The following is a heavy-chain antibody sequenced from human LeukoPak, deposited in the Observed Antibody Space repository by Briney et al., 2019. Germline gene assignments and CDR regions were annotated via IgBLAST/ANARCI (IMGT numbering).Heavy chain of an antibody. CDR2: INSDGYST. CDR3: ARGYSATSRVDH. V-gene: IGHV3-74*01. J-gene: IGHJ4*02. CDR1: GFTFRSYW. D-gene: IGHD1-26*01. Sequence: QPGGSLRPSCAASGFTFRSYWMHWVRQAPGKGLVWVSRINSDGYSTTYADSVKGRFTISRDNAKNTLYLQMNSLRAEDTAVYYCARGYSATSRVDHWGRGTLVTVSS.